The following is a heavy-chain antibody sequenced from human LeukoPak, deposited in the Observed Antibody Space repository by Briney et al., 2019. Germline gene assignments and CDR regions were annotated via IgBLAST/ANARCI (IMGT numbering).Heavy chain of an antibody. V-gene: IGHV3-30-3*01. D-gene: IGHD6-13*01. CDR3: ATPQRSSSWYVFDY. J-gene: IGHJ4*02. CDR1: GFTFSSYA. Sequence: GGYLRLSCAASGFTFSSYAMHWVRQAPGKGLEWVAVISYDGSNKYYADSVKGRFTISRDNFKNTLYLQMNSLRAEDTAVYYCATPQRSSSWYVFDYWGQGTLVTVSS. CDR2: ISYDGSNK.